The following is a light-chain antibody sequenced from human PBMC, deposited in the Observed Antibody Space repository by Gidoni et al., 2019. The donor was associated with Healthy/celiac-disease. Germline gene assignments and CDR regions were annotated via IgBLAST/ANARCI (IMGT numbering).Light chain of an antibody. CDR2: WAS. CDR3: QQYYSTPIT. J-gene: IGKJ5*01. Sequence: DIVMTQSPDSLAVSLGERATINCKSSQSVLYSSNNKNYLAWYQQKPGQPPKLLIYWASTRESGVPDRFSGSGSGTDFTLTISSLQAEDVAVYYCQQYYSTPITFAQGARLGIK. CDR1: QSVLYSSNNKNY. V-gene: IGKV4-1*01.